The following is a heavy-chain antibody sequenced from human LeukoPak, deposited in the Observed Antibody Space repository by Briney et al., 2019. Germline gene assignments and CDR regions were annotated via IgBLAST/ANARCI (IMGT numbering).Heavy chain of an antibody. CDR2: ISGSGGST. CDR1: GFTFSSYG. V-gene: IGHV3-23*01. D-gene: IGHD2-15*01. J-gene: IGHJ3*02. Sequence: PGGSLRLSCAASGFTFSSYGMSWVRQAPGKGLEWVSAISGSGGSTYYADSVKGRFTISRDNSKNTLYLQMNSLRAEDTAVYYCANGTRDCSGGSCYAVAFDIWGQGTMVTVSS. CDR3: ANGTRDCSGGSCYAVAFDI.